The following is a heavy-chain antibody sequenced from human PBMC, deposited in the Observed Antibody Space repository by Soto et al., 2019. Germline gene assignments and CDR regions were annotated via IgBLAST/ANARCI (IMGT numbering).Heavy chain of an antibody. CDR2: ISGSGGST. CDR1: GFTFSSYA. Sequence: GGSLRLSCAASGFTFSSYAMSWVRQAPGKGLEWVSAISGSGGSTYYADSVKGRFTISRDNSKNTLYLQMNSLRAEDTAVYYCAKDGSRGRVRRWYFDYWGQGTLVTVSS. D-gene: IGHD1-26*01. V-gene: IGHV3-23*01. J-gene: IGHJ4*02. CDR3: AKDGSRGRVRRWYFDY.